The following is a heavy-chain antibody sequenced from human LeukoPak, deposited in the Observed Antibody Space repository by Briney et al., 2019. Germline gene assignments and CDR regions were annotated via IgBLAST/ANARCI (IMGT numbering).Heavy chain of an antibody. CDR1: GFTFSGYG. CDR2: IRYDGSNE. Sequence: GGSLRLSCAASGFTFSGYGMHWVRQAPGKGLEWVAFIRYDGSNEYYADSVKGRFTISRDKSKNTLSLQMNGLRVEDTAVYYCAKVQDYYGSGSSYYFDYWGQGTLVTVSS. CDR3: AKVQDYYGSGSSYYFDY. D-gene: IGHD3-10*01. J-gene: IGHJ4*02. V-gene: IGHV3-30*02.